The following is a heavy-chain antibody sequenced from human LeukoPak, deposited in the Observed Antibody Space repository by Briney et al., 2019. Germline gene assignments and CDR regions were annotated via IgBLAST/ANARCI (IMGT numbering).Heavy chain of an antibody. Sequence: ASVKVSCKASGYTFTSYGISWVRQAPGQGLEWMGWISAYNGNTNYAQKLQGRVTMTTDTSTSTAYMELRSLRSDDTAVYYCARDPVTSCSSTSCSIGEFDYWGQGTLVTVSS. V-gene: IGHV1-18*01. CDR2: ISAYNGNT. CDR3: ARDPVTSCSSTSCSIGEFDY. CDR1: GYTFTSYG. D-gene: IGHD2-2*01. J-gene: IGHJ4*02.